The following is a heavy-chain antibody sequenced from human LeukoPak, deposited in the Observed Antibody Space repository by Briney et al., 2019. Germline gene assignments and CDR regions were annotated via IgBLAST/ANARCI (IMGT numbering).Heavy chain of an antibody. CDR2: ISGSSRHI. V-gene: IGHV3-21*01. CDR3: ARPYYYGMDV. J-gene: IGHJ6*02. Sequence: PGWSLRLSCAASVFTFSTYNMNWVRQAPDKGLEWVSCISGSSRHIYYADSLKGRFTIFRDNAKNSLYLQMNSLRAEDTAVYYCARPYYYGMDVWGQGTTVTVSS. CDR1: VFTFSTYN.